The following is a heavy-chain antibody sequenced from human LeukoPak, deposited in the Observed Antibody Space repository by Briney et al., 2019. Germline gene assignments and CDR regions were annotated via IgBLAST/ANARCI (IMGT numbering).Heavy chain of an antibody. CDR3: AKDQRSNYRRYAFDI. CDR1: RLTFSSYA. CDR2: ISGSGGST. D-gene: IGHD4-11*01. V-gene: IGHV3-23*01. Sequence: PGGSLRLSCAASRLTFSSYAMSWVRQAPGKGLEWVSAISGSGGSTYYADSVKGRFTISRDNSKNTLYLQMNSLRAEDTAVYYCAKDQRSNYRRYAFDIWGQATMVTVSS. J-gene: IGHJ3*02.